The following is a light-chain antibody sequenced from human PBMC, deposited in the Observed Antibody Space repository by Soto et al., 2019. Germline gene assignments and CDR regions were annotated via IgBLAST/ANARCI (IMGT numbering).Light chain of an antibody. Sequence: EIVLTQSPGTLSLSPGERATLSCRASQSVTSTYLTWYQQKPGQAPRLLIHGTSNRATGIPDRFSGSGSGTDFTLTISRLEPEDFAVYYCQQYGSSPGYSFGHGTKLEIK. CDR1: QSVTSTY. J-gene: IGKJ2*03. CDR2: GTS. V-gene: IGKV3-20*01. CDR3: QQYGSSPGYS.